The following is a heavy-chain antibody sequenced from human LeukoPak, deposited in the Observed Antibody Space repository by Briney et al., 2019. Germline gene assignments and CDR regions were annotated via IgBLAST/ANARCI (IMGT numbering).Heavy chain of an antibody. CDR1: GGSISSNY. CDR3: TRSLGVVIHGGMDV. CDR2: IYYTGST. J-gene: IGHJ6*02. Sequence: SETLSLTCSVSGGSISSNYWSWVRQPPGQGLEWIGHIYYTGSTNYNPSLKSRVTISLDTSKNQFSLKLSSVTAADTAVYYCTRSLGVVIHGGMDVWGQGTTVTVSS. V-gene: IGHV4-59*01. D-gene: IGHD3-3*01.